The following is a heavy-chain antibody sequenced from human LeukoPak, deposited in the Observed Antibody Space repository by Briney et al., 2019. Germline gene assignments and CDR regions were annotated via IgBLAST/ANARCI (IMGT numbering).Heavy chain of an antibody. CDR1: GFTFSNYW. J-gene: IGHJ4*02. Sequence: GGSLTLSCAASGFTFSNYWMTWFRQTPGKGLEWVGNIKQDGSEKYYVDSVKGRFTISRDNAKNSLYLQMNSLRVEDTAIYYCAGDYVWGSSESDYWGQGTLVTVSS. CDR3: AGDYVWGSSESDY. CDR2: IKQDGSEK. V-gene: IGHV3-7*01. D-gene: IGHD7-27*01.